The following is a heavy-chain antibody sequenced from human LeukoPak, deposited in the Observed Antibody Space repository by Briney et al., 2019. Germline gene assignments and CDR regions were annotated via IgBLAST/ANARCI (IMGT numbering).Heavy chain of an antibody. Sequence: KPSETLSLTCTVSGGSISGTTNYWGWIRQPPGKGLEWIGSIYHSGSTYYNPSLKSRVTTSVDTSKKQFSLKVTSVTAADTAVYYCARHRPARLGIFGPQAADSWGQGILVTVSS. CDR1: GGSISGTTNY. D-gene: IGHD3/OR15-3a*01. CDR3: ARHRPARLGIFGPQAADS. V-gene: IGHV4-39*01. CDR2: IYHSGST. J-gene: IGHJ4*02.